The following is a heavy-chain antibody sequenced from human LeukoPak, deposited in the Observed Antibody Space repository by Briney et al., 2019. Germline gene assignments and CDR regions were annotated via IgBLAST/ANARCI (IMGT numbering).Heavy chain of an antibody. CDR1: GFSFSSFT. J-gene: IGHJ4*02. CDR3: AKVPISSGWPNFDY. V-gene: IGHV3-23*01. Sequence: GGSLRLSCAASGFSFSSFTMNWVRQAPGKGLEWVSATSGGGGSTYYADSVRGRFTVSRDNSRNTLYLQMNNLRAEDTAVYYCAKVPISSGWPNFDYWGQGTLVTVSS. D-gene: IGHD6-19*01. CDR2: TSGGGGST.